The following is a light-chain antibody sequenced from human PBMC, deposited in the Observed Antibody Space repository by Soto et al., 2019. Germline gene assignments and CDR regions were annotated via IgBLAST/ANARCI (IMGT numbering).Light chain of an antibody. Sequence: EIVLTQSPGTLSLSPGERATLSCRASQSVSNYLAWCQQKPGQAPRLLIYGASRRATVIPDRFSGSGSGTDFTLTISRLEPEDFAVYYCQQYGGSPQTFGQGTNVEIK. V-gene: IGKV3-20*01. CDR3: QQYGGSPQT. CDR2: GAS. J-gene: IGKJ1*01. CDR1: QSVSNY.